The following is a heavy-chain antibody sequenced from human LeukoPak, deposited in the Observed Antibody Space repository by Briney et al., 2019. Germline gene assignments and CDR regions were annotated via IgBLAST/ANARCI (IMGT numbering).Heavy chain of an antibody. CDR3: AREGDSRGGPYDY. CDR1: GYTFTSYY. D-gene: IGHD3-22*01. J-gene: IGHJ4*02. CDR2: INPSGGST. Sequence: GASVKVSCKASGYTFTSYYMHWVRQAPGLGLEWMGIINPSGGSTSYAQKFQGRVTMTRDTSTSTAYMELRSLRSDDTAVYYCAREGDSRGGPYDYWGQGTLVTVSS. V-gene: IGHV1-46*01.